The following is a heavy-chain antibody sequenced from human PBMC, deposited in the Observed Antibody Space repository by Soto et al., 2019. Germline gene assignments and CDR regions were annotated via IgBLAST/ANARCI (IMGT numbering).Heavy chain of an antibody. Sequence: ASVKVSCNAAGYPVTRYPMTWLRQAPGQRLEWMGWIKAANGHTKYSQKFQGRLTITRDTSASITYMELSSLRSEDTAVSPCARDYYYYDMSGPDYCGQGTQVTVSS. CDR2: IKAANGHT. V-gene: IGHV1-3*01. J-gene: IGHJ4*02. D-gene: IGHD3-22*01. CDR3: ARDYYYYDMSGPDY. CDR1: GYPVTRYP.